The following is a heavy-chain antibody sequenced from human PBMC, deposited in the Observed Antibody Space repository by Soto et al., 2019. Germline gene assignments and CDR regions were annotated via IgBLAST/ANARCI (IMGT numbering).Heavy chain of an antibody. Sequence: EVQLVESGGGLVQPGGSLTLSCAASGFTFSRYWMSCVRQAPGKGLEWVANIKQDGSEKNYVDSVKGRFTISRDNAKNSLYLQMNSLSVEDTAVYYCAYLGRDGMGVWGQGTTVTVSS. CDR2: IKQDGSEK. J-gene: IGHJ6*02. CDR1: GFTFSRYW. V-gene: IGHV3-7*01. CDR3: AYLGRDGMGV.